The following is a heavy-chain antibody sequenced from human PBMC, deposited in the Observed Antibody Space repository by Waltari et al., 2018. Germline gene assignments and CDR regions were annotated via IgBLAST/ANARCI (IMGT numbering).Heavy chain of an antibody. CDR1: GYSISSGYY. J-gene: IGHJ4*02. V-gene: IGHV4-38-2*01. CDR2: IYHSGST. CDR3: ARIYQYFDY. D-gene: IGHD2-2*01. Sequence: QVQLQESGPGLVQPSETLSLTCAVSGYSISSGYYWGWIRPPPGKGLEWIGSIYHSGSTYYNPSLKSRVTISVDTSKNQFSLKLSSVTAADTAVYYCARIYQYFDYWGQGTLVTVSS.